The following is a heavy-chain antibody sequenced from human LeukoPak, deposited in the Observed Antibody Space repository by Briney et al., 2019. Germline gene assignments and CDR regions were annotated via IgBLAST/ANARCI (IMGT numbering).Heavy chain of an antibody. CDR1: GFTFSSYG. CDR2: IWFDGSNK. Sequence: PGGSLRLSCAASGFTFSSYGMHWVRQAPGKGLEWVAVIWFDGSNKYYADSVKGRFTVSRDNSENTMDLQMNSLRAEDTAVYYCAREQYGSDDALDIWGQGTMVTVSS. CDR3: AREQYGSDDALDI. J-gene: IGHJ3*02. D-gene: IGHD4-17*01. V-gene: IGHV3-33*01.